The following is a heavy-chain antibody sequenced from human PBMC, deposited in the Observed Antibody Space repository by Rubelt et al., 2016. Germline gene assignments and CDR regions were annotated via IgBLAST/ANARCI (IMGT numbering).Heavy chain of an antibody. D-gene: IGHD3-22*01. CDR2: IWYDGSNK. J-gene: IGHJ6*02. CDR3: ASDLSSGYPNYYYYGMDV. V-gene: IGHV3-33*01. CDR1: GFTFSSYG. Sequence: ASGFTFSSYGMHWVRQAPGKGLEWVAVIWYDGSNKYYADSVKGRFTISRDNSKNTLYLQMNSLRAEDTAVYYCASDLSSGYPNYYYYGMDVWGQGTTVTVSS.